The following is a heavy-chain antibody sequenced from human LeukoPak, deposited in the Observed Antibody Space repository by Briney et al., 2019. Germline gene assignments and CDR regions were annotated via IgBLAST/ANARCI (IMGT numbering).Heavy chain of an antibody. D-gene: IGHD3-3*01. Sequence: VASVKVSCKASGFTFTSSAVQWVRQARGQRLEWIGWIVVGSGNTNYAQKFQERVTITRDMSTSTAYMELSSLRSEDTAVYYCASFRRKYYDFWSGYNNWGQGTLVTVSS. CDR2: IVVGSGNT. J-gene: IGHJ4*02. CDR1: GFTFTSSA. CDR3: ASFRRKYYDFWSGYNN. V-gene: IGHV1-58*01.